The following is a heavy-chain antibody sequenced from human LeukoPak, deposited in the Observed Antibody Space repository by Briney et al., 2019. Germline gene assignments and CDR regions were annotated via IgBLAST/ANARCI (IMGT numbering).Heavy chain of an antibody. CDR1: GLTVRSYV. D-gene: IGHD1-26*01. CDR2: FSDSGGRT. V-gene: IGHV3-23*01. Sequence: GRSLRLSCEASGLTVRSYVMSWVRQAAGKGLEWVSGFSDSGGRTFYEEAVKGRFTISRDNSKNTLSLQMNSLRAEDTAVYYCAKALVGIDAFDIWGQGTMVTVSS. J-gene: IGHJ3*02. CDR3: AKALVGIDAFDI.